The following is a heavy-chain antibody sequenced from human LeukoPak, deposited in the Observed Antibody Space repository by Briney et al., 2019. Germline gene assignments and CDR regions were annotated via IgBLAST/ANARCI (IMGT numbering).Heavy chain of an antibody. CDR3: AALIAAAGVYYFDY. D-gene: IGHD6-13*01. CDR2: IYYSGST. Sequence: PSETLSLTCTVSGGSISSSSYYWGWIRQPPGKGLEWIGSIYYSGSTYYNPSLKSRVTISVDTSKNQFSLKLSSVTAADTAVYYCAALIAAAGVYYFDYWGQGTLVTVSS. CDR1: GGSISSSSYY. V-gene: IGHV4-39*01. J-gene: IGHJ4*02.